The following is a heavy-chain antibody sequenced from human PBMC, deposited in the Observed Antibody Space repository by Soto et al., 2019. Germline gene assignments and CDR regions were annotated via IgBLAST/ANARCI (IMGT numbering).Heavy chain of an antibody. Sequence: EVQLVESGGGLVQPGGSLRLSCAASGFTFNHYWMTWVRQAPGKGLEWVASIKQDGSEKYYVDSVKGRFTISRDSAKNSLDLQMNRLRAEDTAVYYCARPSGAMYYYDSSGYYLFNFDYWGQGTLVTVSS. D-gene: IGHD3-22*01. CDR2: IKQDGSEK. CDR1: GFTFNHYW. J-gene: IGHJ4*02. V-gene: IGHV3-7*01. CDR3: ARPSGAMYYYDSSGYYLFNFDY.